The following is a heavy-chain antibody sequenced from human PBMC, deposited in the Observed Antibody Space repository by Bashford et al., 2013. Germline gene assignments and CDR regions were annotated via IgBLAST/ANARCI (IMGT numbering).Heavy chain of an antibody. Sequence: SVKVSCKASGGTFSSYAISWVRQAPGQGLEWMGGIIPIFGTANYAQKFQGRVTITADKSTSTAYMELSSLRAGDTAVYYCARGPAYYAFDIWGQGTMVTVSS. CDR3: ARGPAYYAFDI. V-gene: IGHV1-69*06. D-gene: IGHD1-26*01. CDR2: IIPIFGTA. CDR1: GGTFSSYA. J-gene: IGHJ3*02.